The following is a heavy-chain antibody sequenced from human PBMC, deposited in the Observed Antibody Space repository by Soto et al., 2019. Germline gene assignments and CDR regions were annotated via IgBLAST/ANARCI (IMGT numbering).Heavy chain of an antibody. D-gene: IGHD6-19*01. CDR1: GYTFTSYG. CDR2: ISGYNFDT. Sequence: ASVKGSCKASGYTFTSYGITWVRQAPGQGLEWMGWISGYNFDTNYAHKVQGRVTMTTETSTSTVYMELRSLRSDDTALYYCARDSGFYSCDYWGKETILTASS. CDR3: ARDSGFYSCDY. J-gene: IGHJ4*02. V-gene: IGHV1-18*04.